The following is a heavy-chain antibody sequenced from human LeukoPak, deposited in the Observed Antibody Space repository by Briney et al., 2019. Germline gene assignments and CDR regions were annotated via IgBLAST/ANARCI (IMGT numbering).Heavy chain of an antibody. CDR2: IRSKANSYAT. V-gene: IGHV3-73*01. Sequence: PGGSLRLSCAASGFTFSGSAMHWVRQASGKGLEWVGRIRSKANSYATAYAASAKGRFTISRDDSKNTAYLEMNSLKIEDTAVYYCTKGTPFANWGQGTLVTVSS. CDR1: GFTFSGSA. D-gene: IGHD1-1*01. CDR3: TKGTPFAN. J-gene: IGHJ4*02.